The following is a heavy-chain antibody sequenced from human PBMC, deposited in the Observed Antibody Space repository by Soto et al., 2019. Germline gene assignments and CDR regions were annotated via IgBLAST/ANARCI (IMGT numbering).Heavy chain of an antibody. D-gene: IGHD3-22*01. CDR2: VIPVLGTA. CDR3: ARTRTYYYNSSGWNWFDP. CDR1: GGTFTNYA. J-gene: IGHJ5*02. V-gene: IGHV1-69*12. Sequence: QVQLVQSGAEVKKPGSSVRVSCKASGGTFTNYAVNWVRQAPGQGLEWMGGVIPVLGTASYAQNFQGRVTITADESTSTAYMDLSSLTSEDTALYYCARTRTYYYNSSGWNWFDPWGQGTLVTVSS.